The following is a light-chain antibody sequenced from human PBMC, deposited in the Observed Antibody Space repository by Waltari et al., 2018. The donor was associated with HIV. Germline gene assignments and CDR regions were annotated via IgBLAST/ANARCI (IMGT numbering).Light chain of an antibody. CDR1: QSLLYGSNNKNY. CDR2: WAS. Sequence: VMTQSPATLSVSPGERAALACRASQSLLYGSNNKNYLAWYQQRPGHRPKLLIYWASTRQSGVPDRFSGSGSGTDFSLTISSLQAEDVAVYYCQQYYLVPYTFGQGTKLEIK. CDR3: QQYYLVPYT. V-gene: IGKV4-1*01. J-gene: IGKJ2*01.